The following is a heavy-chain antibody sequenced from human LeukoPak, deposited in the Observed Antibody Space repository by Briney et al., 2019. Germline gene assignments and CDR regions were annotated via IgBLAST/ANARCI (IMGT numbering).Heavy chain of an antibody. Sequence: GGSLRLSCAASGFTFSSYAMHWVRQAPGKGLEWVAVISYDGNNKFYADSVKGRFTISRDNAKNSLYLQMNSLRAEDTAVYYCARDPQLEHLDYWGQGTLVTVSS. D-gene: IGHD1-1*01. V-gene: IGHV3-30-3*01. J-gene: IGHJ4*02. CDR1: GFTFSSYA. CDR2: ISYDGNNK. CDR3: ARDPQLEHLDY.